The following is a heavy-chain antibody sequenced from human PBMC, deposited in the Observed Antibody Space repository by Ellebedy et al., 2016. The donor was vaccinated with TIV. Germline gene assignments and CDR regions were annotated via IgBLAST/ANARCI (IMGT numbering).Heavy chain of an antibody. J-gene: IGHJ4*02. V-gene: IGHV3-30*18. CDR2: ISYDGSNK. CDR1: GFTFSKFP. CDR3: AKLSHYDFWSGSEPNDY. Sequence: GESLKISXAASGFTFSKFPMHWVRQAPGKGLEWVAVISYDGSNKYYADSVKGRFTISRDNSKNTLYLQMNSLRAEDTAVYYCAKLSHYDFWSGSEPNDYWGQGTMVTVSS. D-gene: IGHD3-3*01.